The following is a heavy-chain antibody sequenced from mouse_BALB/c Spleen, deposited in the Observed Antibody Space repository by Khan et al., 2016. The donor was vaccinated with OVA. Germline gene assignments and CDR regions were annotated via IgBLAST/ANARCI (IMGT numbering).Heavy chain of an antibody. CDR1: GYMFSSYW. D-gene: IGHD1-1*01. V-gene: IGHV1-7*01. J-gene: IGHJ3*01. CDR2: INPSSGYN. Sequence: QVQLQQSGAELAKPGASVKMSCKTSGYMFSSYWMNWVKQRPGQGLEWIGYINPSSGYNENNQKFKDKATLTADKSSSTAYMQLSSLTSEDSAVYYCVRSGYGSLAYWGQGTLVTVSA. CDR3: VRSGYGSLAY.